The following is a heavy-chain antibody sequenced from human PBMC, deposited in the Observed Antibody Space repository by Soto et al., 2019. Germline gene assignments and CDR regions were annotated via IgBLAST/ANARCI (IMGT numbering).Heavy chain of an antibody. J-gene: IGHJ4*02. CDR1: GGSFTSYH. CDR3: AKDIPQYCPDTSCYTGPDY. D-gene: IGHD2-2*02. Sequence: PETLSLTCVVSGGSFTSYHWSWIRQFHGKGLEWIAYTAYTGNTNYNPSLKSRVTISIDTTKNQLSLKLTSMTAADTAVYYCAKDIPQYCPDTSCYTGPDYWGQGTLVTVSS. CDR2: TAYTGNT. V-gene: IGHV4-59*01.